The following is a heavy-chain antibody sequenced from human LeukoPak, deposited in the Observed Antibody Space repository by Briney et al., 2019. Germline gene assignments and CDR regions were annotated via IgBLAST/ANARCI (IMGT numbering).Heavy chain of an antibody. Sequence: GGSLRLSCAASGFTFSSYEMNWVRQAPGKGLEWVSYISSSGSTIYYADSVKGRFTISRDNAKNSLYLQMNSLRAEDTAVYYCARVGAYCSSTSCFDYWGQGTLVTVSS. CDR2: ISSSGSTI. J-gene: IGHJ4*02. D-gene: IGHD2-2*01. CDR1: GFTFSSYE. CDR3: ARVGAYCSSTSCFDY. V-gene: IGHV3-48*03.